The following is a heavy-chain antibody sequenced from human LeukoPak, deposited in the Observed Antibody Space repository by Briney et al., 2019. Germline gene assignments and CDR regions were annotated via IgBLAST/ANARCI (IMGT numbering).Heavy chain of an antibody. J-gene: IGHJ4*02. V-gene: IGHV1-69*13. Sequence: SVKVSCKASGGTLSSYAISWVRQAPGQGLEWMGGIIPIFGTANYAQKFQGRVTITADESTSTAYMELSSLRSEDTAVYYCASRNQQLEVEAIDYWGQGTLVTVSS. D-gene: IGHD1-14*01. CDR2: IIPIFGTA. CDR3: ASRNQQLEVEAIDY. CDR1: GGTLSSYA.